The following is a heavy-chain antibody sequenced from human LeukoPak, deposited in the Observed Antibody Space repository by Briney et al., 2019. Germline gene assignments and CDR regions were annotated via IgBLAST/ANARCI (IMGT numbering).Heavy chain of an antibody. CDR2: ISVTGGST. Sequence: GGSLRLSCAASGFTFSNYVMNWVRQAPGKGLEWVSGISVTGGSTYSAESVKGRFTISRDNSKNTLYLQMNSLRTEDTAVFYCARGSSSLYHYMDVWGKGTTVTVSS. V-gene: IGHV3-23*01. CDR3: ARGSSSLYHYMDV. J-gene: IGHJ6*03. CDR1: GFTFSNYV. D-gene: IGHD2-2*01.